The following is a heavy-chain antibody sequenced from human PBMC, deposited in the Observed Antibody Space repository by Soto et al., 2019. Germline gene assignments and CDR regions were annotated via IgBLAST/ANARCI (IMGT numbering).Heavy chain of an antibody. CDR3: ARDRDGAFDI. V-gene: IGHV1-2*04. CDR1: GYTFTGYY. D-gene: IGHD3-10*01. J-gene: IGHJ3*02. CDR2: INPNSGGT. Sequence: ASVKVSCKASGYTFTGYYMHWVRQAPGQGLEWMGWINPNSGGTNYAQKFQGWVTMTRDTSVSTAYMELSRLRSVDTAVYYCARDRDGAFDIWGQGTMVTVSS.